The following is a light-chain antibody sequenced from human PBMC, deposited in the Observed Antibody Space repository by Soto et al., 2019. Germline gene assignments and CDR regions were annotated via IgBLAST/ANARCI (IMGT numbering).Light chain of an antibody. Sequence: GXXXTLSCRASQSVSSSYLAWYQQNRGQAPRLLIYGASSXAPGIPXRXXXXXXXXXXXXXISRLEPEDFALYYCQQYGSSRWTFGQGTKVEIK. J-gene: IGKJ1*01. V-gene: IGKV3-20*01. CDR1: QSVSSSY. CDR3: QQYGSSRWT. CDR2: GAS.